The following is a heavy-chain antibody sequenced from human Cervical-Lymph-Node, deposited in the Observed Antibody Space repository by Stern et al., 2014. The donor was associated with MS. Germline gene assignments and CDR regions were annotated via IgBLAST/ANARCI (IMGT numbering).Heavy chain of an antibody. CDR2: IIPIFGTA. Sequence: QVQLVQSGAEVKKPGSSVKVSCKASGGTFSSYAISWVRQAPGQGLEWMGGIIPIFGTANYAQKFQGRVTITADESTSTAYMEMSSLRSEDTAVYYCASGGEGYCSGGSCYRFIFWGQGTLVTVSS. D-gene: IGHD2-15*01. CDR1: GGTFSSYA. V-gene: IGHV1-69*01. CDR3: ASGGEGYCSGGSCYRFIF. J-gene: IGHJ4*02.